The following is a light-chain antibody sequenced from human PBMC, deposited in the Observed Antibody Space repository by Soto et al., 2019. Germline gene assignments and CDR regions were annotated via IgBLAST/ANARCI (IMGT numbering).Light chain of an antibody. CDR2: DAS. CDR1: QSVDND. Sequence: MTQSPAALSVSQGDRATLSCRASQSVDNDLAWYQQKPGQPPRLLIYDASTRATGIPARFSGSGSGTDFTLTISSLQPEDVATYYCQKYNSASLTCGGGTKV. CDR3: QKYNSASLT. V-gene: IGKV3D-15*01. J-gene: IGKJ4*01.